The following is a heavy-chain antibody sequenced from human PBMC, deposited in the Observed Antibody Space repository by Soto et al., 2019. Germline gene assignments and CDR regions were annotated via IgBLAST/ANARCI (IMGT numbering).Heavy chain of an antibody. CDR3: ARDARRRDGYNEGGREV. V-gene: IGHV1-69*13. J-gene: IGHJ6*04. D-gene: IGHD5-12*01. Sequence: SVNVSCKASGGTFSSYAISWVRQAPGQGLEWMGGIIPIFGTANYAQKFQGRVTITADESTSTAYMELSSLRSEDTAVYYCARDARRRDGYNEGGREVWGEETTVIVSS. CDR2: IIPIFGTA. CDR1: GGTFSSYA.